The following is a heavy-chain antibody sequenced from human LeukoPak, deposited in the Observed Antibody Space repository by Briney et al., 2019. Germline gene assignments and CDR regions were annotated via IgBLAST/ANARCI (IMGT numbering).Heavy chain of an antibody. Sequence: PSETLSLTCTVSGGSINSGNFYWSWIRQPAGKGLEWIGRMYTSGSTNYNPSLKNRVTISIDTSKNQFSLKLSSVTAADTAVYYCAREPRGNYYYYMDVWGKGTTVTVSS. CDR3: AREPRGNYYYYMDV. CDR1: GGSINSGNFY. J-gene: IGHJ6*03. V-gene: IGHV4-61*02. CDR2: MYTSGST.